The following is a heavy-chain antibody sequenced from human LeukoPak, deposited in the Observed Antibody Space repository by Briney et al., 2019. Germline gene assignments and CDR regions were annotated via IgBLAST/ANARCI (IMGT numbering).Heavy chain of an antibody. V-gene: IGHV3-66*01. CDR1: GFTFSSYA. J-gene: IGHJ4*02. D-gene: IGHD3-22*01. CDR3: SVVVILRDY. CDR2: IYSGGST. Sequence: GGSLRLSCAASGFTFSSYAMSWVRQAPGKGLEWVSVIYSGGSTYYADSVKGRFTISRDNSKNTLYLQMNSLRAEDTAVYYCSVVVILRDYWGQGTLVTVSS.